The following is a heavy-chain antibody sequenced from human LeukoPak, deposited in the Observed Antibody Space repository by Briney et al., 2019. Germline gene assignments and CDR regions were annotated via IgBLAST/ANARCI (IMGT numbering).Heavy chain of an antibody. D-gene: IGHD2-15*01. CDR3: ARDLRQYCSGGSCYGMDV. V-gene: IGHV3-48*01. J-gene: IGHJ6*02. CDR1: GFIFSSYS. Sequence: GGSLRLSCAASGFIFSSYSMNWVRQAPGKGLEWLSYISRDGNTIKYADSVKGRFTISRDNAKNSLYLQMNSLRAEDTAVYYCARDLRQYCSGGSCYGMDVWGQGTTVTVSS. CDR2: ISRDGNTI.